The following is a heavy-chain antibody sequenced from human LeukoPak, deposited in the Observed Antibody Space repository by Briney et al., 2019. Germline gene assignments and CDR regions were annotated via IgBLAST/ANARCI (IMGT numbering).Heavy chain of an antibody. Sequence: SETLSLTCTVSGGSIGRYYWSWVRQPPGQRLEWIGYIYYNGDTDYNPSLKSRVTVSVDTAKNQFSLKLSSVTAADTAVYYCARHRSAVAGDYTYWYFDLWGRGALVTVPS. V-gene: IGHV4-59*08. D-gene: IGHD3-10*01. J-gene: IGHJ2*01. CDR2: IYYNGDT. CDR3: ARHRSAVAGDYTYWYFDL. CDR1: GGSIGRYY.